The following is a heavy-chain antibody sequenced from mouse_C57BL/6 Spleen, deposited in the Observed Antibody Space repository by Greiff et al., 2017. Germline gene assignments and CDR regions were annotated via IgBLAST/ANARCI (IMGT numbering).Heavy chain of an antibody. V-gene: IGHV1-39*01. CDR2: INPNYGTT. Sequence: VHVKQSGPELVKPGASVKISCKASGYSFTDYNMNWVKQSNGKSLEWIGVINPNYGTTSYNQKFKGKATLTVDQSSSTAYMQLNSLTSEDSAVYYCAETAQATSWFAYWGQGTLVTVSA. CDR1: GYSFTDYN. CDR3: AETAQATSWFAY. J-gene: IGHJ3*01. D-gene: IGHD3-2*02.